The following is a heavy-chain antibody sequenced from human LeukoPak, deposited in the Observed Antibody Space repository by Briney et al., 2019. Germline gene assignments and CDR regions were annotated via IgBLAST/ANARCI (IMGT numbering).Heavy chain of an antibody. CDR2: INLNRHT. V-gene: IGHV4-38-2*02. CDR3: ARQVATKGEWAFDI. J-gene: IGHJ3*02. Sequence: PSETLSLTCSVSSYSIPSGYYWGWIRQPPGKGLEWIGSINLNRHTYYSPSLKSRVTISVDTSRNQFSLKLSSVTAADTAMYYCARQVATKGEWAFDIWGQGTMVTASS. D-gene: IGHD5-12*01. CDR1: SYSIPSGYY.